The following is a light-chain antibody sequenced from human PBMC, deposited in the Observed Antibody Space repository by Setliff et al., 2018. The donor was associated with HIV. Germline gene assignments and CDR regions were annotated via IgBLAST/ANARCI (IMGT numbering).Light chain of an antibody. CDR1: SSDVGGYNY. CDR3: TSFRSSRILV. J-gene: IGLJ1*01. V-gene: IGLV2-14*01. CDR2: EVT. Sequence: QSVLTQPASVSGSPGQSITISCTGTSSDVGGYNYVSWYQHHPGKAPKLIIYEVTYRPSGVSNRFSGSKSGNTASLAISGLPAEDEADYYCTSFRSSRILVFGTGTKVTVL.